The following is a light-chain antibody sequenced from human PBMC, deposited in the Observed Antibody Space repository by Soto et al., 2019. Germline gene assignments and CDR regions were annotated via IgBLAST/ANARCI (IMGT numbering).Light chain of an antibody. V-gene: IGLV1-47*02. Sequence: VLTQPPSASGTPGQQVIISCSGTIANIGNNFVCWYQHLPVMAPKLLIYSTDQRPSGVPDRFSGSKSGTSASLAISGLRSEDEADYYCVAWDDSLSGLVFGTGTKVTVL. CDR2: STD. CDR1: IANIGNNF. CDR3: VAWDDSLSGLV. J-gene: IGLJ1*01.